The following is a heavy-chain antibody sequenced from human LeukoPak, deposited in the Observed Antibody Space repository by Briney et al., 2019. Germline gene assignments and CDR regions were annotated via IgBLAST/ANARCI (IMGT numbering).Heavy chain of an antibody. Sequence: GGSLRLSCTASGFTFGDYAMSWVRQAPGKGLEWVGFIRSKAYGGTTEYAASVKGRFTISREDSNSVAYVQMNSLKTEDTAAYYCTARRGGSRLDYWGQGTLVTVAS. CDR1: GFTFGDYA. D-gene: IGHD1-26*01. CDR2: IRSKAYGGTT. V-gene: IGHV3-49*04. J-gene: IGHJ4*02. CDR3: TARRGGSRLDY.